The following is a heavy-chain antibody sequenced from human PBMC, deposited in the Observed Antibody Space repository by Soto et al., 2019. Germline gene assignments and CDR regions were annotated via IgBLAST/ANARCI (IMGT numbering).Heavy chain of an antibody. D-gene: IGHD3-10*01. CDR3: ARQTFMVRGVIITSYYMDV. CDR2: IYYSGST. J-gene: IGHJ6*03. Sequence: QVQLQESGPGLVKPSETLSLTCTVSGGSISSYYWSWIRQPPGKGLEWIGYIYYSGSTNYNPSLKSRVAISVDTYKTHFSLKLSSVTAADTAVYYCARQTFMVRGVIITSYYMDVWGKGTTVTVSS. V-gene: IGHV4-59*08. CDR1: GGSISSYY.